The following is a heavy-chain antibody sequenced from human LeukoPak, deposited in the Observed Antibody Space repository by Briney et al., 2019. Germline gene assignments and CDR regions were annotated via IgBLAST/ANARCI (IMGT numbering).Heavy chain of an antibody. D-gene: IGHD5-18*01. CDR1: GFTFSNYG. J-gene: IGHJ4*02. V-gene: IGHV3-30*03. Sequence: GGSLRLSCAASGFTFSNYGMHWVRQAPGKGLEWVAVISYDGSNTFYADSVKGRFTISRDNSKNTLYLQMNSLRAEDTALYYCAARVDTAMLIDYWGQGTLVTVSS. CDR2: ISYDGSNT. CDR3: AARVDTAMLIDY.